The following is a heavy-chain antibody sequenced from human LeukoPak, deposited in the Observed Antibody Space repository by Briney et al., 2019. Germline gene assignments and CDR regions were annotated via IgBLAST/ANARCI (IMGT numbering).Heavy chain of an antibody. CDR3: ARTVRTYFYDSGSSYSAFGY. Sequence: GASVKVSCKASGYTFASYDIHWVRQAAGQGLEWLGWMNPNSANTGYAQNFQGRITMTRDTSVSTAYMELSSLKSEDTAIYYCARTVRTYFYDSGSSYSAFGYWGQGTLVTVSS. D-gene: IGHD3-10*01. J-gene: IGHJ4*02. CDR1: GYTFASYD. CDR2: MNPNSANT. V-gene: IGHV1-8*01.